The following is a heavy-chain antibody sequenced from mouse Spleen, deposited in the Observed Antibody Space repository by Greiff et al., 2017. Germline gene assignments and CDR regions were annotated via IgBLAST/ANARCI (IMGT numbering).Heavy chain of an antibody. V-gene: IGHV3-8*02. D-gene: IGHD1-1*01. J-gene: IGHJ4*01. CDR3: ARSYGSSYYAMDY. CDR2: ISYSGST. Sequence: EVKLMESGPSLVKPSQTLSLTCSVTGDSITSGYWNWIRKFPGNKLEYMGYISYSGSTYYNPSLKSRISITRDTSKNQYYLQLNSVTTEDTATYYCARSYGSSYYAMDYWGQGTSVTVSS. CDR1: GDSITSGY.